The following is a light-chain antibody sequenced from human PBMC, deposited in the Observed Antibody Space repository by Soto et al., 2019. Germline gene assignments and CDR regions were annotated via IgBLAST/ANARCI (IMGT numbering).Light chain of an antibody. V-gene: IGKV3-11*01. CDR1: QSVSSY. CDR2: DAS. CDR3: QQRSNWPPART. Sequence: EIVLTQSPATLSLSPGERATLSSRASQSVSSYLAWYQQKPGQAPRLLIYDASNRATGIPARFSGSGSGTDFTLTISSLEPEDFAGYYCQQRSNWPPARTFGGGTKVESK. J-gene: IGKJ4*01.